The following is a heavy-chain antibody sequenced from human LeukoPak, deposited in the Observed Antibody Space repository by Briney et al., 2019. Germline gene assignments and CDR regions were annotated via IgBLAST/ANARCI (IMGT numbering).Heavy chain of an antibody. Sequence: GGSLRLSCAASGFTFSSYSMNWVRQAPGKGLEWVSTISSSSSYIYYADSVKGRFTISRDNAKNSLYPQMNSLRAEDTAVYYCARDQGYYYMDVWGKGTTVTVSS. V-gene: IGHV3-21*01. CDR2: ISSSSSYI. J-gene: IGHJ6*03. CDR3: ARDQGYYYMDV. CDR1: GFTFSSYS.